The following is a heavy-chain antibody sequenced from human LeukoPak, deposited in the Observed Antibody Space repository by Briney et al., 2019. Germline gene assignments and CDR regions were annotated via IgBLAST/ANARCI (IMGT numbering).Heavy chain of an antibody. D-gene: IGHD3-22*01. CDR3: AKDYYDSSGYYTPFEA. J-gene: IGHJ5*02. Sequence: PGGSLRLSCAASGFTFSNYGMHWVRQAPGKGLEWVAFIWFDGSDKYYADSVKGRFTISRDNSKNTLYLQMNSLRAEDAAVYYCAKDYYDSSGYYTPFEAWGQGTLVTVSS. V-gene: IGHV3-30*02. CDR1: GFTFSNYG. CDR2: IWFDGSDK.